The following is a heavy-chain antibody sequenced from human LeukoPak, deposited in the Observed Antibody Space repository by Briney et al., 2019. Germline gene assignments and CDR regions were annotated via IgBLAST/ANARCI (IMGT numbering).Heavy chain of an antibody. CDR1: GDSITTEHYW. Sequence: NPSETLSLTCDVSGDSITTEHYWWGWLRQPPGKGLEWIAIIFYTGKIHDNPSLRNRISMSVDTSKDQFSLRLSAVTAADTAVYYCARQLGVGVWALDRWGQGTLVTVSS. J-gene: IGHJ4*02. CDR2: IFYTGKI. V-gene: IGHV4-39*01. D-gene: IGHD3-16*01. CDR3: ARQLGVGVWALDR.